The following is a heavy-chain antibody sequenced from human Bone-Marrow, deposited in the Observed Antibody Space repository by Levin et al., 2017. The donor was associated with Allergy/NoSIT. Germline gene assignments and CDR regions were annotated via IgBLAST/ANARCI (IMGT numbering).Heavy chain of an antibody. CDR3: AREFKNFWSGYYYYGMDV. CDR1: GFTFSSYA. CDR2: ISYDGSNK. Sequence: SCAASGFTFSSYAMHWVRQAPGKGLEWVAVISYDGSNKYYADSVKGRFTISRDNSKNTLYLQMNSLRAEDTAVYYCAREFKNFWSGYYYYGMDVWGQGTTVTVSS. D-gene: IGHD3-3*01. V-gene: IGHV3-30*04. J-gene: IGHJ6*02.